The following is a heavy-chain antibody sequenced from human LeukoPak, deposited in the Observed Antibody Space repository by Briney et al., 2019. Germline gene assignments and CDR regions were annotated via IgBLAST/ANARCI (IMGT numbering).Heavy chain of an antibody. CDR2: INSDGSST. J-gene: IGHJ6*03. CDR3: ARDGVSSWPYYYSYYMDV. Sequence: GGSLRLSCAASGFAFCSYGIHWGRQAAGKGLVCVSRINSDGSSTTYADSVKGRFTISRDNAKNTLYLQMNSLRAEDTAVYYCARDGVSSWPYYYSYYMDVWGKGTTVTVSS. D-gene: IGHD6-13*01. V-gene: IGHV3-74*01. CDR1: GFAFCSYG.